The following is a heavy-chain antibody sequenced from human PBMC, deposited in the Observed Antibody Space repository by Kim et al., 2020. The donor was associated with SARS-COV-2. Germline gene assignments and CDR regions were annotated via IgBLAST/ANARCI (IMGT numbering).Heavy chain of an antibody. CDR1: GFTFDGYA. CDR2: ISCDGSNK. J-gene: IGHJ4*01. D-gene: IGHD2-15*01. CDR3: ARERDRLRCPRIDY. Sequence: GGSLRLSCAASGFTFDGYAMHWVRQAPGKGLEWVSVISCDGSNKCYADSVKGRFTISRDNAKNSLYLQMNSLRAEDTAVYYCARERDRLRCPRIDY. V-gene: IGHV3-30*03.